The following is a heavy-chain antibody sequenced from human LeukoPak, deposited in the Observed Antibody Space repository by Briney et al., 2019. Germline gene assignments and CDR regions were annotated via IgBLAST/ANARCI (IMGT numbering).Heavy chain of an antibody. CDR2: ISYDGKNE. J-gene: IGHJ6*03. CDR1: GFTFSSYA. D-gene: IGHD3/OR15-3a*01. CDR3: ARETYNNFYYYYYYFMDV. V-gene: IGHV3-30*04. Sequence: GGSLRLSCVASGFTFSSYAIHWVRQAPGKGLEWMAVISYDGKNEYYADSVKGRFTISRDNSKNTLYLQMNSLRAEDTAVYYCARETYNNFYYYYYYFMDVWGKGTTVTVSS.